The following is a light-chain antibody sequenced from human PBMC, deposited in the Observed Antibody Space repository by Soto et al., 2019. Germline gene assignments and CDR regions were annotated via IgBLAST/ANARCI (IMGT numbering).Light chain of an antibody. Sequence: SPSYISASVRGRGTTPCWASQDIRNDLGWFQQKPGKAPKLLINTASTLQSGVSSRFSGSGSGTDFTLTISSLQPEDFATYYCLQDYIYPWTFGQGTKVDI. CDR1: QDIRND. CDR3: LQDYIYPWT. V-gene: IGKV1-6*01. CDR2: TAS. J-gene: IGKJ1*01.